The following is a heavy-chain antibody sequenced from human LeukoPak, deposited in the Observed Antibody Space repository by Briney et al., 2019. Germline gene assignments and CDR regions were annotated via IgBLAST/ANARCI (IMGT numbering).Heavy chain of an antibody. CDR2: IYYSGST. CDR1: GGSISSGGYP. D-gene: IGHD6-6*01. CDR3: ARSPSSSSDYYYYYMDV. J-gene: IGHJ6*03. V-gene: IGHV4-30-4*07. Sequence: SQTLSLTCAVSGGSISSGGYPWSWIRQPPGTGLEWIGYIYYSGSTYYNPSLKSRVTISVDTSKNQFSLKLSSVTAADTAVYYCARSPSSSSDYYYYYMDVWGKGTTVTVSS.